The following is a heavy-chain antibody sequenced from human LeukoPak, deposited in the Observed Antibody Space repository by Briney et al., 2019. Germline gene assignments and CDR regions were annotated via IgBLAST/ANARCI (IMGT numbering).Heavy chain of an antibody. J-gene: IGHJ3*02. V-gene: IGHV5-51*01. D-gene: IGHD2-21*02. Sequence: GESLKISCKGSGYSFTSYWIGWVRPMPGKGLEWMGIIYPGDSDTRYSPSFQGQVTISADKSISTAYLQWSSLKASDTAMYYCARMGSDREQLLNLAYCGGDCYAFDIWGQGTMVTVSS. CDR1: GYSFTSYW. CDR3: ARMGSDREQLLNLAYCGGDCYAFDI. CDR2: IYPGDSDT.